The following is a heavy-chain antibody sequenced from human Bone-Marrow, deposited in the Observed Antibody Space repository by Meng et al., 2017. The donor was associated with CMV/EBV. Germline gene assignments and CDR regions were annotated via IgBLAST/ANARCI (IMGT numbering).Heavy chain of an antibody. CDR2: INPNSGGT. J-gene: IGHJ6*02. Sequence: ASVKVSCKASGYTFTGYYMHWVRQAPGQGLEWMGWINPNSGGTNYEQKFQGRVTMTRDTSISTAYMELSRLRSDDTAVYYCARDYDFWSGYSGYDYYYGMDVWGQGTTVTVSS. V-gene: IGHV1-2*02. CDR1: GYTFTGYY. D-gene: IGHD3-3*01. CDR3: ARDYDFWSGYSGYDYYYGMDV.